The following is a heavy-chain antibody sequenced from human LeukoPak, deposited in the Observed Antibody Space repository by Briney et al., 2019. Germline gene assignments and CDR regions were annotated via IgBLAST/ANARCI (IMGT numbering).Heavy chain of an antibody. CDR3: ARHAGGISATGTRPFDY. J-gene: IGHJ4*02. CDR1: GVSFSSSTYY. V-gene: IGHV4-39*01. D-gene: IGHD6-13*01. Sequence: PWETLSLSCTVSGVSFSSSTYYWVWIRQPPGKGLEWIGSIYYSGSTYYNPSLKSRVTMSVGTSKNQFSLKLSSVTAADTAVYYCARHAGGISATGTRPFDYWGQGTLVTVSS. CDR2: IYYSGST.